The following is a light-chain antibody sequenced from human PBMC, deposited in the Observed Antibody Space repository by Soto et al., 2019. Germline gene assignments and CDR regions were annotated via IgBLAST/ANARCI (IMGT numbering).Light chain of an antibody. CDR3: QQSYSTPPT. V-gene: IGKV1-5*03. J-gene: IGKJ4*01. Sequence: DIQMTQSPSILSASVGDRVTIACRASQSISSYLAWYQQKPGKAPNLLIYKASNLASGVPSRFTGGGSGTDFTLTISSLQPEDFATYYCQQSYSTPPTFGGGTKVDIK. CDR1: QSISSY. CDR2: KAS.